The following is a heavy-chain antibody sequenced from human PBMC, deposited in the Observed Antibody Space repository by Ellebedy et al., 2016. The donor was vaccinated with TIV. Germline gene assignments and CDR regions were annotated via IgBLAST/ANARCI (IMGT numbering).Heavy chain of an antibody. V-gene: IGHV4-59*02. CDR3: ARGVMGYYSYGMDV. CDR1: GASVSTSY. J-gene: IGHJ6*02. Sequence: MPSETLSLTCTVSGASVSTSYWSWIRQAPGRGLEWIGYIYDMGGIRSTNYSPSLKSRFIYPGETSKNQLSLSRTSLTAADTAVYYCARGVMGYYSYGMDVWGQGTTVTVSS. D-gene: IGHD2-21*01. CDR2: IYDMGGIRST.